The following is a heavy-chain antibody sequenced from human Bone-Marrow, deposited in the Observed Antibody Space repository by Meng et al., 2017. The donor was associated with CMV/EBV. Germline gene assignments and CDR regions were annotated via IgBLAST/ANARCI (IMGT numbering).Heavy chain of an antibody. CDR2: IGTAGDT. V-gene: IGHV3-13*01. CDR3: AREGSGWSGALPYYYYGMDV. Sequence: GGSLRLSCAASGFTLSSYDMHWVRQGTGKGLEWVSAIGTAGDTYYAVSVKGRFTISRDNAKNSLYLQMNSLRAEDTAVYYCAREGSGWSGALPYYYYGMDVWGQGTTVTVSS. CDR1: GFTLSSYD. J-gene: IGHJ6*02. D-gene: IGHD3-3*01.